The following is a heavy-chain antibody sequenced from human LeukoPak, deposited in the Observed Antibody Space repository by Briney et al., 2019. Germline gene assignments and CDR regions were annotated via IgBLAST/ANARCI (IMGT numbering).Heavy chain of an antibody. CDR1: GFTFSNSW. CDR2: IKGDGSEK. V-gene: IGHV3-7*01. J-gene: IGHJ4*02. D-gene: IGHD2-21*02. CDR3: SWRLEY. Sequence: PGGSLRLSCAASGFTFSNSWMDWVRQAPGKGLEWVANIKGDGSEKYYVDSVKARFTISRDNAKNSLYLQMNSLRAEDTAVYYCSWRLEYWGQGTLVTVSS.